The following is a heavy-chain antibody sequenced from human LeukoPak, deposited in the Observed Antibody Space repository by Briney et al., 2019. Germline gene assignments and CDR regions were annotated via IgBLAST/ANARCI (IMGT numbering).Heavy chain of an antibody. CDR2: IRYDGNEE. CDR3: ARERDRRGYFDY. J-gene: IGHJ4*02. D-gene: IGHD1-26*01. V-gene: IGHV3-30*02. CDR1: GFTFSSSA. Sequence: PGGSLRLSCAASGFTFSSSAMHWVRQAPGKGLEWVTFIRYDGNEEYYADSVEGRFTVSRDNSKNTLYLQMNSLRLEDTAVYYCARERDRRGYFDYWGQGTLVTVSS.